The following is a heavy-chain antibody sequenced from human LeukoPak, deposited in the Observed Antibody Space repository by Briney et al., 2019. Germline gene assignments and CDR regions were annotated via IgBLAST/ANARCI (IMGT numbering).Heavy chain of an antibody. D-gene: IGHD3-10*01. Sequence: PGGSLRLSCAGSGFMFSSYWIYWVRQAPGKGLESVANIKHDGSQIHYVDSVKGRFTISRDNAQNSVYLQMNSLRVEDTAVYYCATLYGSGSYYEDWGQGTLVTVSS. CDR2: IKHDGSQI. CDR3: ATLYGSGSYYED. CDR1: GFMFSSYW. V-gene: IGHV3-7*05. J-gene: IGHJ4*02.